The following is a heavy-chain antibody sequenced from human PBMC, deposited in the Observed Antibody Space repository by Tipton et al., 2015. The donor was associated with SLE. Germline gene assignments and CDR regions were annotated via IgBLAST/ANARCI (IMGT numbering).Heavy chain of an antibody. V-gene: IGHV3-30-3*01. D-gene: IGHD3-16*01. Sequence: SLRLSCTASGFTFSSYAMHWVRQAPGKGLEWVAVISYDGSNKYYADSVKGRFTISRDNSKNTLYLQMNSLRAEDTAVYYCARDLWSVSPDAFDIWGQGTMVTVSS. CDR2: ISYDGSNK. J-gene: IGHJ3*02. CDR1: GFTFSSYA. CDR3: ARDLWSVSPDAFDI.